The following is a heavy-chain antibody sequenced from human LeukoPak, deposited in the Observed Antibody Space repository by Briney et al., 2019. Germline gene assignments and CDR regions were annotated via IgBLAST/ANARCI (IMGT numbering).Heavy chain of an antibody. J-gene: IGHJ4*02. Sequence: PGGSLRLSCAASGFSFSSYSMNWVRQAPGKGLEWVSSISSSSSYIYYADSVKGRFTISRDNAKNSLYLQMKSLRPEDTAVYYCAVYGEPRLAARWGQGTLVTVSS. CDR2: ISSSSSYI. V-gene: IGHV3-21*01. CDR3: AVYGEPRLAAR. CDR1: GFSFSSYS. D-gene: IGHD3-10*01.